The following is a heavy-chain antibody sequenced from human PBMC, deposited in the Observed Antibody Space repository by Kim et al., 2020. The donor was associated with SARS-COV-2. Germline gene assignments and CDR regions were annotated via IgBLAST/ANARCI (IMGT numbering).Heavy chain of an antibody. Sequence: GGSLRLSCVASGFTFRSNPMSWVRQTPAKGLEWISDIGESGDSRYYADSVKGRFTISRDNSKNTLYLQMNSLRAEDTAIYYCAKEGQIPAAGTCYFGHWGQGALVTVSS. V-gene: IGHV3-23*01. J-gene: IGHJ4*02. CDR1: GFTFRSNP. CDR3: AKEGQIPAAGTCYFGH. CDR2: IGESGDSR. D-gene: IGHD6-13*01.